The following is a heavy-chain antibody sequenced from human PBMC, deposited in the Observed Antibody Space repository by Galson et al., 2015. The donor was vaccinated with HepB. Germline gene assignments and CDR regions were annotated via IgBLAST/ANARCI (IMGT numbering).Heavy chain of an antibody. J-gene: IGHJ2*01. Sequence: SLRLSCAASGFTFSSYGMHWVRQAPGKGLEWVAVIWYDGSNKYYADSVKGRFTISRDNSKNTLYLQMNSLRAEDTAVYYCARGDILTGYSYWYFDLWGRGTLVTVSS. CDR3: ARGDILTGYSYWYFDL. V-gene: IGHV3-33*08. CDR2: IWYDGSNK. CDR1: GFTFSSYG. D-gene: IGHD3-9*01.